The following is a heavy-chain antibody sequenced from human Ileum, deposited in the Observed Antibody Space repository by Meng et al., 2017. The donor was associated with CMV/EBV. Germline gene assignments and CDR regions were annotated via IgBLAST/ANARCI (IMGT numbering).Heavy chain of an antibody. CDR2: ISSSGSNT. V-gene: IGHV3-23*05. Sequence: LSCAASGFPFRDYGLRWVRQAPGQGLEWVSTISSSGSNTYYADSVKGRFTISRDNSKNTLALQMNSLRAEDTAVYYCARTWNAPWYWGQGTLVTVSS. CDR1: GFPFRDYG. CDR3: ARTWNAPWY. J-gene: IGHJ4*02. D-gene: IGHD1-1*01.